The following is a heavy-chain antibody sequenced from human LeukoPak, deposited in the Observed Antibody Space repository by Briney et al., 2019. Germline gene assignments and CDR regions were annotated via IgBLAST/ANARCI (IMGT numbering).Heavy chain of an antibody. CDR3: ARGVTDVFWSGFYKYDYYYYMDV. Sequence: SQTLSLTCVISGDSVSTTSATWNWSRQSPSRGLEWLGRTYYRSNWYYEFAPSVQSRIAINPDTSKNQFSLHLNSVPPDDTAVYLCARGVTDVFWSGFYKYDYYYYMDVWGRGTTVAVSS. J-gene: IGHJ6*03. D-gene: IGHD3-3*01. CDR2: TYYRSNWYY. V-gene: IGHV6-1*01. CDR1: GDSVSTTSAT.